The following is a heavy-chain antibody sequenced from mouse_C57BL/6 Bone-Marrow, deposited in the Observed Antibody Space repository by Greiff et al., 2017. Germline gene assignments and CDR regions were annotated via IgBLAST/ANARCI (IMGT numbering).Heavy chain of an antibody. D-gene: IGHD2-3*01. CDR1: GFTFSSYG. CDR2: ISSGGSYT. J-gene: IGHJ3*01. Sequence: EVQVVESGGDLVKPGGSLKLSCAASGFTFSSYGMSWVRQTPDKRLEWVATISSGGSYTYYPDSVKGRFTISRDNAKNTLYLQMSSLKSEDTAMYYCARGPDGYYAWFAYWGQGTLVTVSA. V-gene: IGHV5-6*01. CDR3: ARGPDGYYAWFAY.